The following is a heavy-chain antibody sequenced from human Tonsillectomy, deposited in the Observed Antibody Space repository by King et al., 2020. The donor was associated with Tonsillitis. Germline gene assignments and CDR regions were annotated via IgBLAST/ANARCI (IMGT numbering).Heavy chain of an antibody. CDR2: IWYDGSNK. CDR1: GFTFSNFG. V-gene: IGHV3-33*01. Sequence: QLVQSGGGVVQPGRSLRLSCAASGFTFSNFGMHWVRQAPGKGLEWVAVIWYDGSNKYYADSVKGRFTISRDNSKNTLYLQMHSLRAEDTAVCYCARDPTGGNTFEHFQHWGQGTLVAVSS. D-gene: IGHD1-1*01. J-gene: IGHJ1*01. CDR3: ARDPTGGNTFEHFQH.